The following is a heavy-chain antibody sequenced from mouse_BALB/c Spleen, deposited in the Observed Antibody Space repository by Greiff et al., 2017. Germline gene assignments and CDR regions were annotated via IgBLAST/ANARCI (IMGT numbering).Heavy chain of an antibody. Sequence: EVQGVESGGGLVQPGGSLKLSCAASGFTFSSYTMSWVRQTPEKRLEWVAYISNGGGSTYYPDTVKGRFTISRDNAKNTLYLQMSSLKSEDTAMYYCARHRDYAMDYWGQGTSVTVSS. CDR2: ISNGGGST. CDR1: GFTFSSYT. V-gene: IGHV5-12-2*01. J-gene: IGHJ4*01. CDR3: ARHRDYAMDY.